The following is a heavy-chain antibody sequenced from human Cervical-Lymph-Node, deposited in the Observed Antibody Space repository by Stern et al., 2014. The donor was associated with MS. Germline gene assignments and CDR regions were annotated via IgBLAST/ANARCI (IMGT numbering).Heavy chain of an antibody. Sequence: QVQLVQSGAELKKPGSSVKVSCKASGGTFSSYGISWVRQAPGQGLEWMGGIIPLFGTANYSRRFQGRVTITADISTSTAYMELSSLRSEGTAVYYCARDGDFGSNYGMDVWGQGTTVTVSS. CDR2: IIPLFGTA. J-gene: IGHJ6*02. CDR1: GGTFSSYG. D-gene: IGHD2-21*02. V-gene: IGHV1-69*14. CDR3: ARDGDFGSNYGMDV.